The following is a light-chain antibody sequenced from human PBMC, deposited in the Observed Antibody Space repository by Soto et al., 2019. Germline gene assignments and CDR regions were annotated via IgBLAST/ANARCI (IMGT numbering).Light chain of an antibody. CDR3: SSYTSSSTVLV. J-gene: IGLJ2*01. CDR2: EVS. CDR1: GSDVGY. V-gene: IGLV2-14*01. Sequence: QSALTQPASVSGSPGQSITISCTGTGSDVGYVSWYQQHPGKAPKLMIYEVSNRPSGVSNRFSGSKSGNTASLTISGLQAEDEADYYCSSYTSSSTVLVFGGGTKVTVL.